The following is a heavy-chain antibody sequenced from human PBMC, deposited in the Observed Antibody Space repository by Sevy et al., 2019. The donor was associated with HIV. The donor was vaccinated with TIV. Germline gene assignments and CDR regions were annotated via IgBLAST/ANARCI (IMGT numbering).Heavy chain of an antibody. J-gene: IGHJ6*02. D-gene: IGHD3-16*01. V-gene: IGHV3-23*01. CDR2: INGKGRST. Sequence: GGSLRLSCAASGFTFSAYAMNWVRQAPGKGLEWVSAINGKGRSTHYTDSVEGRFTISRGNSRKTLFLQMNSVRAEDTAVYSCAKTINSCGGVVAPANYCYYGMDVWGQGTTVTVSS. CDR1: GFTFSAYA. CDR3: AKTINSCGGVVAPANYCYYGMDV.